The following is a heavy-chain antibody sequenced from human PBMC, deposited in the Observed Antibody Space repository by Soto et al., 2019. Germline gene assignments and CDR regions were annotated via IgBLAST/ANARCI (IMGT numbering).Heavy chain of an antibody. CDR3: ARDAYYYGSGSSYYYGMDV. CDR1: GGSFSTYY. CDR2: IYDSGST. Sequence: SETLSLTCTVSGGSFSTYYWNWIRQPPGKGLEWIGYIYDSGSTNYNPSVKSRVTISVDTSKNQFSLKLSSVTAADTAVYYCARDAYYYGSGSSYYYGMDVWGQGTTVTVSS. D-gene: IGHD3-10*01. V-gene: IGHV4-59*01. J-gene: IGHJ6*02.